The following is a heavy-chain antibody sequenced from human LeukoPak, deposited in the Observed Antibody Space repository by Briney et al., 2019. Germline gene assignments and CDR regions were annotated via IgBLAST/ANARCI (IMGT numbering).Heavy chain of an antibody. D-gene: IGHD2-2*01. J-gene: IGHJ4*02. Sequence: GSLRLSCAASGFTSSAYDMHWVRQITGGGLEWVSTSGTVGDTFYSDSVKGRFTISRENAKNSVHLQINSLRVEDSAIYFCVRAAMPYIINGRRFDYWGQGTLVTVSS. CDR1: GFTSSAYD. CDR3: VRAAMPYIINGRRFDY. V-gene: IGHV3-13*04. CDR2: SGTVGDT.